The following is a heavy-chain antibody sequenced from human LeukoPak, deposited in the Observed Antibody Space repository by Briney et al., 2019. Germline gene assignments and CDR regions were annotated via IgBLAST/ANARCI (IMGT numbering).Heavy chain of an antibody. D-gene: IGHD6-19*01. V-gene: IGHV1-2*06. Sequence: ASVKVSCKASGYTFTGYYMHWVRQAPGQGLEWMGRINPNSGGTNYAQKFQGRVTMTRDASISTAYMELGRLRSDDTAVYYCARGGWGGDWFDPWGQGTLVTVSS. CDR1: GYTFTGYY. CDR2: INPNSGGT. J-gene: IGHJ5*02. CDR3: ARGGWGGDWFDP.